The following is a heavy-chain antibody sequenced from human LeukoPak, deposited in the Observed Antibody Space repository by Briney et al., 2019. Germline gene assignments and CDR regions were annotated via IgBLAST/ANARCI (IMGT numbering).Heavy chain of an antibody. D-gene: IGHD6-19*01. CDR2: IFYSGST. CDR1: GGSISNYY. Sequence: SETLSLACTVSGGSISNYYWSWIRQPPGKGLEWIGYIFYSGSTKYNPSLKSRVTISVDTSKNQFSLRLSSVTAADTAVYYCARVQLMLAVAVADAFDIWGQGTMVTVSS. V-gene: IGHV4-59*01. CDR3: ARVQLMLAVAVADAFDI. J-gene: IGHJ3*02.